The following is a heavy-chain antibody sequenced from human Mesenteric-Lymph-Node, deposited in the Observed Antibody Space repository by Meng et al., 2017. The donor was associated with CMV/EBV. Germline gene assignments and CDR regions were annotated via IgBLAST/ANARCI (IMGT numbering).Heavy chain of an antibody. J-gene: IGHJ6*02. CDR3: ARRIAVAGTSTPHYGMDV. D-gene: IGHD6-19*01. CDR2: ISVSGGST. CDR1: GFTFSSYG. V-gene: IGHV3-23*01. Sequence: GGSLRLSCAASGFTFSSYGMSWVCQAPGKGLEWVSAISVSGGSTYYADSVKGRFTISRDNSKNTLYLQMNSLRAEDTAVYYCARRIAVAGTSTPHYGMDVWGQGTTVTVSS.